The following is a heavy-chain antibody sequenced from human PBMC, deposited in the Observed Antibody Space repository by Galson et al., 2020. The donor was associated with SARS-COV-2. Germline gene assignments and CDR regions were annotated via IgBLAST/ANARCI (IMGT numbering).Heavy chain of an antibody. V-gene: IGHV3-33*05. CDR3: ARDGQTSSGWAFDY. J-gene: IGHJ4*02. Sequence: ELDAGESLRLSCAASGFTFSSHAMHWVRQAPGKGLEWVAQISFDGSDKYYGDSVKGRFTISRDSSKNTVYLQMNNLRADDTAVYYCARDGQTSSGWAFDYWGQGTLVTVSA. CDR2: ISFDGSDK. CDR1: GFTFSSHA. D-gene: IGHD6-19*01.